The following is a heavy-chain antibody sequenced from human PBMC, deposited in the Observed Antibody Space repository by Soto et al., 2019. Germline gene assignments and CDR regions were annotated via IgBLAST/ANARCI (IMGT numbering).Heavy chain of an antibody. Sequence: QVQLQESGPGLVKPSGTLYLTCTVFGGSISSRNWWSWVRQPPVKGLEWIGEIYHNGGANSNPSLKSRVTISVDKSKNQFSLKLTSVTAADTAVYFCARVSRDPDWFAPWGQGTLVTVSS. J-gene: IGHJ5*02. CDR3: ARVSRDPDWFAP. CDR1: GGSISSRNW. V-gene: IGHV4-4*02. CDR2: IYHNGGA.